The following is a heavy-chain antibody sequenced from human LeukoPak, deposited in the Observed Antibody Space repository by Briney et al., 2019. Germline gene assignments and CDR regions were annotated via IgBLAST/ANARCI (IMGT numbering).Heavy chain of an antibody. V-gene: IGHV4-30-4*01. Sequence: PSETLSLTCAVSGGSISSGEYYWSWIRQPPGKGLEWIGYIYYSVSTYYNPSLKSRLTISVDTSNSQFSLRLTSVTAADTAVYYCARDKVGATNWLDPWGQGTLVTVSS. CDR1: GGSISSGEYY. D-gene: IGHD1-26*01. CDR3: ARDKVGATNWLDP. CDR2: IYYSVST. J-gene: IGHJ5*02.